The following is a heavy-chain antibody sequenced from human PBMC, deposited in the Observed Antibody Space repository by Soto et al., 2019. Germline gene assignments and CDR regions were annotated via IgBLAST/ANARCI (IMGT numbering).Heavy chain of an antibody. CDR1: GYTFTGYY. CDR2: INPNSGDT. V-gene: IGHV1-2*02. Sequence: QVQLVQSGTELKRPWDSVKVSCKASGYTFTGYYVHWVRQAPGPGLEGMGWINPNSGDTYLAQRFQGRVAGNRDTSIGTAYMELRGRTSDDTAEYYCAKGGAIVAAGTRVYLYNAMDVWGQGTTVTVSS. J-gene: IGHJ6*02. CDR3: AKGGAIVAAGTRVYLYNAMDV. D-gene: IGHD1-26*01.